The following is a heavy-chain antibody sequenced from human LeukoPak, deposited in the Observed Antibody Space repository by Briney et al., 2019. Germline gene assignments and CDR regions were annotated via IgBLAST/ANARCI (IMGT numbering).Heavy chain of an antibody. CDR1: GFTLSRYW. CDR3: ASCRWSSSWYFDY. Sequence: QPGGSLRLSCAASGFTLSRYWMTWARQAPGKGLEWVANIKQDGSEEYYVDSVKGRFTISRDNAKNSLYLQINSLRAEDTAVYYCASCRWSSSWYFDYWGQGTLVTVSS. V-gene: IGHV3-7*01. D-gene: IGHD6-13*01. J-gene: IGHJ4*02. CDR2: IKQDGSEE.